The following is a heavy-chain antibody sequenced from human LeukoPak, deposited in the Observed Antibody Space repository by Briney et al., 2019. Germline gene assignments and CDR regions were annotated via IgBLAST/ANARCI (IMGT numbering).Heavy chain of an antibody. J-gene: IGHJ3*01. CDR3: ARRWVYDKKAFDA. CDR1: GGSISGTYY. D-gene: IGHD3-16*01. CDR2: IYYTGTT. Sequence: SETLSLTCTVSGGSISGTYYWSWIRQPPGKGLEWIGYIYYTGTTDSNPSLKSRVTISLDTSKNQFSLNLSSVTAADTAVYYCARRWVYDKKAFDAWGQGTMVTVSS. V-gene: IGHV4-59*08.